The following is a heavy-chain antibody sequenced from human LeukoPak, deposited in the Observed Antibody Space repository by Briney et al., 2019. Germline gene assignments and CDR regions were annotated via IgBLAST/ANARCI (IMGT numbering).Heavy chain of an antibody. CDR3: ATEQSWVHYYDSSGYSGGGAFDI. D-gene: IGHD3-22*01. Sequence: ASVKVSCKASGYTLTELSMHWVRQAPGKGLEWMGGFDPEDGETIYAQKFQGRVTMTEDTSTDTAYMELSSLRSEDTAVYYCATEQSWVHYYDSSGYSGGGAFDIWGQGTMVTVSS. CDR1: GYTLTELS. V-gene: IGHV1-24*01. CDR2: FDPEDGET. J-gene: IGHJ3*02.